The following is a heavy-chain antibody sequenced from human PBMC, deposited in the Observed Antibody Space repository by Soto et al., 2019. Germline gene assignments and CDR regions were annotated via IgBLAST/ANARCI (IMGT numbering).Heavy chain of an antibody. V-gene: IGHV3-53*01. CDR1: GFNVSDNY. CDR3: VRERRGLGIAFDH. D-gene: IGHD6-19*01. Sequence: EVLLVESGGGLIQPGGSLRLSRAAAGFNVSDNYMGWVRQAPGKGLEWVSSFFTGGSTDYADSVKGRFTISRDDSKNTVYLQTNSLRAEDTAVSFCVRERRGLGIAFDHWGQGTLVTVSS. J-gene: IGHJ4*02. CDR2: FFTGGST.